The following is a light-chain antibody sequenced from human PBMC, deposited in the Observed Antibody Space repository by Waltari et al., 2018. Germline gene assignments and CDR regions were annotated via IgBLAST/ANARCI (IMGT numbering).Light chain of an antibody. CDR2: KAS. CDR1: QSISSW. CDR3: QHYNSYPLT. V-gene: IGKV1-5*03. Sequence: DIQMSQSPYTLSASVGDRVTLTCRASQSISSWLAWYQQKPGQAPKLLIYKASSLESGVPSRSSGTESGTEFTLTISSLQPDDFATYYCQHYNSYPLTFGGGTKVEIK. J-gene: IGKJ4*01.